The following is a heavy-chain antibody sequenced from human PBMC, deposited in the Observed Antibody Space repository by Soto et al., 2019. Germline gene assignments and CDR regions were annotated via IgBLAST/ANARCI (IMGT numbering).Heavy chain of an antibody. CDR3: ARPDTVRGVSY. Sequence: EVQLVESGGGLVQPGGSLRLSCVVSGFTVSNIYMSWVRQAPGKGLEWVSVIYSGGSTSYINSVKGRFTISRDNSKNTVYLQMNSLRAEDTAVYYCARPDTVRGVSYWGQGTLVTVSS. D-gene: IGHD3-10*01. CDR1: GFTVSNIY. CDR2: IYSGGST. V-gene: IGHV3-66*01. J-gene: IGHJ4*02.